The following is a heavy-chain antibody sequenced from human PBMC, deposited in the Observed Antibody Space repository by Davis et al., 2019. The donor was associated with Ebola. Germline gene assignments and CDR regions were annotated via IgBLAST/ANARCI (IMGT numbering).Heavy chain of an antibody. J-gene: IGHJ4*02. CDR1: GYTFTSYD. Sequence: AASVKVSCKASGYTFTSYDINWVRQATGQGLEWMGGIIPIFGTANYAQKLQGRVTMTTDTSTSTAYMELRSLRSDDTAVYYCARVDTDYYDSSGYYYVPHFDYWGQGTLVTVSS. D-gene: IGHD3-22*01. CDR3: ARVDTDYYDSSGYYYVPHFDY. CDR2: IIPIFGTA. V-gene: IGHV1-18*01.